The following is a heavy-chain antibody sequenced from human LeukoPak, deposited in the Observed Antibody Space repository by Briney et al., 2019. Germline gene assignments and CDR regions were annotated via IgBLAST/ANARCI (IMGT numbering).Heavy chain of an antibody. CDR1: GYTFTGYY. J-gene: IGHJ4*02. Sequence: ASVKVSCKASGYTFTGYYMHWVRQAPGQGLEWMGWINPNSGGTNYAQKFQGRVTMTRDTSISTAYMELSRLRSEDTAVYYCARTLWGNNYQYDYWGQGTLVTVSS. CDR3: ARTLWGNNYQYDY. D-gene: IGHD1/OR15-1a*01. V-gene: IGHV1-2*02. CDR2: INPNSGGT.